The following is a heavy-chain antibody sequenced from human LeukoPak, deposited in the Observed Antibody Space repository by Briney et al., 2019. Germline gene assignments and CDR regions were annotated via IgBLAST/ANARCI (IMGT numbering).Heavy chain of an antibody. D-gene: IGHD6-13*01. V-gene: IGHV3-23*01. Sequence: GGSLRLSCAASGFTFSSYAMSWVRQAPGKGLEWVSAISGSGGSTYYADSVKGRFTISRDNSKNTLYLQMNSLRAEDTAVYYCAKSGTSVSSSWSPQYNWFDPWGQGTLVTVSS. J-gene: IGHJ5*02. CDR1: GFTFSSYA. CDR3: AKSGTSVSSSWSPQYNWFDP. CDR2: ISGSGGST.